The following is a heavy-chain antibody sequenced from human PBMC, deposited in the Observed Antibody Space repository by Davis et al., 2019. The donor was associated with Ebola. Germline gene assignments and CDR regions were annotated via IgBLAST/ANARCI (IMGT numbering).Heavy chain of an antibody. V-gene: IGHV4-34*01. CDR1: AGSFSDYY. J-gene: IGHJ5*02. D-gene: IGHD5-18*01. Sequence: PSETLSLTCDVYAGSFSDYYWSWVRQSPGKGLEWIGEINPTGGTGYNPSLTSRVTISVDTSRNLLSLKLSSVTVADTAVYYCARIGRFGDGYFDPWGQGTLVTVSS. CDR3: ARIGRFGDGYFDP. CDR2: INPTGGT.